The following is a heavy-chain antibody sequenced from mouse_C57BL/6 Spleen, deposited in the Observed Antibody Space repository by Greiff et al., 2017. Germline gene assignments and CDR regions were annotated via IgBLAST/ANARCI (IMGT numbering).Heavy chain of an antibody. D-gene: IGHD1-1*01. CDR2: IDPSDSET. Sequence: QVQLQQPGAELVRPGSSVKLSCKASGYTFTSYWMHWVKQRPIQGLEWIGNIDPSDSETHYNQKFKDKATLTVDKSSSTAYMQLSSLTSEDSAVDYCARELGSSYGYFDVWGTGTTVTVSS. CDR3: ARELGSSYGYFDV. J-gene: IGHJ1*03. V-gene: IGHV1-52*01. CDR1: GYTFTSYW.